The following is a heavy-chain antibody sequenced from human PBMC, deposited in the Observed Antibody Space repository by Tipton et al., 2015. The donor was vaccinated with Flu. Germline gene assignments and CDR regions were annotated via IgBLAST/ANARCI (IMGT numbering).Heavy chain of an antibody. CDR1: GGSISSYY. Sequence: LRLSCTVSGGSISSYYWSWIRQPPGKGLEWIGYIYYSGSTNYNPSLKSRVTISVDTSKNQFSLKLNSVTAADTAVYYCARHTGDSVRGVVDYWGQGTLVTVSS. D-gene: IGHD3-10*02. CDR2: IYYSGST. CDR3: ARHTGDSVRGVVDY. V-gene: IGHV4-59*08. J-gene: IGHJ4*02.